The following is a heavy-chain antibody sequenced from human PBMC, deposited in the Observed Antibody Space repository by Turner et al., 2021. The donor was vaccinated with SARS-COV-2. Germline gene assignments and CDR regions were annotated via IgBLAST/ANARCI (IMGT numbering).Heavy chain of an antibody. Sequence: QVQLQQWGAGLLKPSETLSLTCAVYGGSFSGYYWSFIRQPPGKGLEWIGEINHSGNTNYNPSRQSRVITSVDTSKNHFSLKLTSVTAADTAVYYCARGRDDYIWGSPTPTYYFDYWGQGTLVTVSS. CDR1: GGSFSGYY. J-gene: IGHJ4*02. CDR3: ARGRDDYIWGSPTPTYYFDY. CDR2: INHSGNT. D-gene: IGHD3-16*01. V-gene: IGHV4-34*01.